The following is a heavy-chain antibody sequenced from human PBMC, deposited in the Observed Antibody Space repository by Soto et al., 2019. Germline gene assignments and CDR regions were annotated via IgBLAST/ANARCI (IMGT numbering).Heavy chain of an antibody. CDR3: ARLQYRGGSYIFDY. CDR1: GGSFRGYY. J-gene: IGHJ4*02. D-gene: IGHD6-19*01. Sequence: ASETLSLTCAVFGGSFRGYYWNWIRQPPGKGLEWIGEINHSGETNYNPSLKSRVTISVDTSENQFSLNLSSVTAADSAVYYCARLQYRGGSYIFDYWGQGTRVTVSS. CDR2: INHSGET. V-gene: IGHV4-34*01.